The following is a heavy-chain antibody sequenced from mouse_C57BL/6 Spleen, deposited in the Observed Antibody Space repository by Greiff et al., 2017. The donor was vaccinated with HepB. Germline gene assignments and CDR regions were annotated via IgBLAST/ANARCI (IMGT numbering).Heavy chain of an antibody. CDR3: ARDYGSSHYAMDY. CDR1: GYTFTSYW. CDR2: IDPSDSYT. D-gene: IGHD1-1*01. J-gene: IGHJ4*01. V-gene: IGHV1-69*01. Sequence: VQLQQPGAELVMPGASVKLSCKASGYTFTSYWMHWVKQRPGQGLEWIGEIDPSDSYTNYNQKFKGKSTLTVDKSSSTAYMQLSSLTSEDSAVYYCARDYGSSHYAMDYWGQGTSVTVSS.